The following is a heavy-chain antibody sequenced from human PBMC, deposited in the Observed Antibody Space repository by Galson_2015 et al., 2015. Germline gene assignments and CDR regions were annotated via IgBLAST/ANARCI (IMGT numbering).Heavy chain of an antibody. CDR1: GFTVSSYY. CDR2: VYSGGST. Sequence: SLRLSCAASGFTVSSYYMSWVRQAPGKGLEWVSVVYSGGSTYYADSVKGRFTISRDKSTNTVYVQMNSLRAEDTAVYYCARALGATRDYDYYAMDVWGQGTTVTVS. V-gene: IGHV3-66*02. CDR3: ARALGATRDYDYYAMDV. J-gene: IGHJ6*02. D-gene: IGHD1-26*01.